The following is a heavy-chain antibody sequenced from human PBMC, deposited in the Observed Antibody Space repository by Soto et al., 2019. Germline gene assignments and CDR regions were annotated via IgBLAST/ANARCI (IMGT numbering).Heavy chain of an antibody. J-gene: IGHJ4*02. CDR3: AKSRIQGWTKGLYDH. V-gene: IGHV3-23*01. Sequence: EVQLLDSGGRLVQPGGSLRLSCAASGFTFSSYAMSWVRQAPGKGLEWVSSISESGDSTSYAESVRGRFTISRDDSKNTLYLQMNSLRAEDTAVYSCAKSRIQGWTKGLYDHWGQGTLVTVS. CDR2: ISESGDST. D-gene: IGHD5-18*01. CDR1: GFTFSSYA.